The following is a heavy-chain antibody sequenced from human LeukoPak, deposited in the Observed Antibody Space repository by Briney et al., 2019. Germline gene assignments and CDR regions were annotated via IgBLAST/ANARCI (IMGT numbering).Heavy chain of an antibody. Sequence: PGGSLRLSCAASGFTFSSYSMNWVRQAPGKGLVWVSRIDTDGSSTIYADSVKGRFTISRDNAKNTLYLQMNSLRAEDTAVYYCARGRSGFYFDYWGQGTLVTVSS. CDR1: GFTFSSYS. CDR3: ARGRSGFYFDY. J-gene: IGHJ4*02. V-gene: IGHV3-74*01. CDR2: IDTDGSST. D-gene: IGHD3-22*01.